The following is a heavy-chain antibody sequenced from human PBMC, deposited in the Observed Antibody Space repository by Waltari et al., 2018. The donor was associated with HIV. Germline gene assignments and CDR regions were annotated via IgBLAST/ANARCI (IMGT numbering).Heavy chain of an antibody. CDR2: ISWNSGSI. CDR1: GFTFAAYA. Sequence: EVQLLESGGGLVQPGRSLRLSSAASGFTFAAYAMHWVRQPPGKDLEWVSGISWNSGSIDYADSVKGRFTISRDNTKNSLYLQMNSVRAEDTALYYCAKDRGPFIAVAGTWGQGTLVTVSS. D-gene: IGHD6-19*01. CDR3: AKDRGPFIAVAGT. V-gene: IGHV3-9*01. J-gene: IGHJ5*02.